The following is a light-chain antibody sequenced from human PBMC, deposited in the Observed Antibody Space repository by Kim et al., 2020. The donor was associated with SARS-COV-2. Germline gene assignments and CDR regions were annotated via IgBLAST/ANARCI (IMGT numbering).Light chain of an antibody. J-gene: IGLJ2*01. Sequence: SPRLTTSITSTGDKLSNEYVCWYQQNPDQAPVLVIFHETKRPSGIPERFSGSNSGNTATLTISGTQAMDEADYYCQAWDRNTAVFGGGTKLTVL. CDR3: QAWDRNTAV. CDR1: KLSNEY. V-gene: IGLV3-1*01. CDR2: HET.